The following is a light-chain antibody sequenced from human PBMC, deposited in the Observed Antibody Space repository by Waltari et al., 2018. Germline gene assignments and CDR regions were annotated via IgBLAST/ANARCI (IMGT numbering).Light chain of an antibody. CDR3: CSYEGSVQV. CDR2: DVS. Sequence: QSALTQPRSVSGSPGQSVTISCTGTSSDVGGYNYVSWYQQYPGKAPKLMIDDVSKRPAVLPDRFSGSKAGNTASLTISGLQAEDEADYYCCSYEGSVQVFGGGTKLTVL. V-gene: IGLV2-11*01. CDR1: SSDVGGYNY. J-gene: IGLJ3*02.